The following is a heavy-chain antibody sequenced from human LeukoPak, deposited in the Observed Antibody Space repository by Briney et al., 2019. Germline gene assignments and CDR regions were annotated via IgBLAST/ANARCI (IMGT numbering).Heavy chain of an antibody. J-gene: IGHJ2*01. CDR1: GGSISSGSYY. V-gene: IGHV4-61*02. CDR3: ARSVYSNYWYFDL. D-gene: IGHD4-11*01. CDR2: IYASGSS. Sequence: SETLSLTCTVSGGSISSGSYYWSWIRQPAGKGLEWIGRIYASGSSNYNPSLKSRLTISVDTSKNQLSLKLSSVTAADTAVYYCARSVYSNYWYFDLWGRGTLVTVSS.